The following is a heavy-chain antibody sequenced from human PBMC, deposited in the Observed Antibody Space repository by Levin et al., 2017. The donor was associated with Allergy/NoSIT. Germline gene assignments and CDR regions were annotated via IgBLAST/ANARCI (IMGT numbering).Heavy chain of an antibody. CDR3: ASQVRGVHMGPFFDY. CDR2: ISYDGSNK. CDR1: GFTFSSYA. D-gene: IGHD3-10*01. Sequence: GESLKISCAASGFTFSSYAMHWVRQAPGKGLEWVAVISYDGSNKYYADSVKGRFTISRDNSKNTLYLQMNSLRAEDTAVYYCASQVRGVHMGPFFDYWGQGTLVTVSS. J-gene: IGHJ4*02. V-gene: IGHV3-30-3*01.